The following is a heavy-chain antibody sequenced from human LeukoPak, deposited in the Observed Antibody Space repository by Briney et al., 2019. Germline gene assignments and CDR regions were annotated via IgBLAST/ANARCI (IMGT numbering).Heavy chain of an antibody. V-gene: IGHV3-7*04. CDR3: ARDLGWSYSGSDSKDDAFDI. CDR2: IKQDGSEK. J-gene: IGHJ3*02. D-gene: IGHD3-10*01. CDR1: GFTFSSYW. Sequence: GGSLRLSCAASGFTFSSYWMTWVRQAPGKGLEWVANIKQDGSEKHYVDSMKGRFTISRDNAKNSLYLQMNSLRAEDTAVYYCARDLGWSYSGSDSKDDAFDIWGQGTVVTVSS.